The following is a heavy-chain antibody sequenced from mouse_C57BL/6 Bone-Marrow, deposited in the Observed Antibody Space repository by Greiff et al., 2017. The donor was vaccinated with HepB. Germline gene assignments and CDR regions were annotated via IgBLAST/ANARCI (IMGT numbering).Heavy chain of an antibody. D-gene: IGHD1-1*01. CDR2: IYPGSGST. V-gene: IGHV1-55*01. Sequence: QVQLQQSGAELVKPGASVKMSCKASGYTFTSYWITWVKQRPGQGLEWIGDIYPGSGSTNYNEKFKSKATLTVDTSSSTAYMQLSSLTSEDSAVYYCARGFTTVYYFDYWGQGTTLTVSS. CDR3: ARGFTTVYYFDY. J-gene: IGHJ2*01. CDR1: GYTFTSYW.